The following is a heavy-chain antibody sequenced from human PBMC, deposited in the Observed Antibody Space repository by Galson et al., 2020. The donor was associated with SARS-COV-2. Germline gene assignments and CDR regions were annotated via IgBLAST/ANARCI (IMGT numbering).Heavy chain of an antibody. V-gene: IGHV3-15*05. CDR2: IKSRTDGGRA. Sequence: GGSLRLSCAASGFTFTNAWISWVRQAPGKGLESVVRIKSRTDGGRADHAAAVKGRFTVSRDELTNTLFLQMNSLKTEDTAVYYCTSMTTLVVGDSADYWCQGTLVTVSS. CDR1: GFTFTNAW. J-gene: IGHJ4*02. D-gene: IGHD2-2*01. CDR3: TSMTTLVVGDSADY.